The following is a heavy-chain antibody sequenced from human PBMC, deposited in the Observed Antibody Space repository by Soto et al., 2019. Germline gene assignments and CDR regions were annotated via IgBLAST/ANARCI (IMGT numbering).Heavy chain of an antibody. CDR1: GGSIRSNNW. Sequence: QVQLQESGPGLVKPSGTLSLTCAVSGGSIRSNNWWSWVRQPPGKGLEWSGEIFHSGTTYYNPSLKTRVTISVDKSKNQFSLNLSSVTAADTAVYYCARVYSGSYSDYWGQGTLVTVSS. V-gene: IGHV4-4*02. J-gene: IGHJ4*02. D-gene: IGHD1-26*01. CDR3: ARVYSGSYSDY. CDR2: IFHSGTT.